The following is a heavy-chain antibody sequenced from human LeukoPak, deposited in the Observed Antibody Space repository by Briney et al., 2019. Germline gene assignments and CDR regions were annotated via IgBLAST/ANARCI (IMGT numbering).Heavy chain of an antibody. D-gene: IGHD3-10*01. Sequence: SETLSLTCAVSDGSISSGGYSWSWIRQPPGKGLEWIGYIYYSGSTYYNPSLKNRLTISVGTSKNQFSLKLSSVTAADTAVYYCARGVFSIYGSGSYYFDYWGQGTPVTVSS. J-gene: IGHJ4*02. CDR3: ARGVFSIYGSGSYYFDY. CDR1: DGSISSGGYS. V-gene: IGHV4-30-4*07. CDR2: IYYSGST.